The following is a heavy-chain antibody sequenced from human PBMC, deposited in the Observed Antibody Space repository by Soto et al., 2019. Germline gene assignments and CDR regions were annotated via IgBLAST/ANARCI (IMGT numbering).Heavy chain of an antibody. D-gene: IGHD4-17*01. CDR1: GVSISSGGYY. V-gene: IGHV4-31*03. Sequence: SETLSLTCSVSGVSISSGGYYWSWIRQHPGKGLEWIGYIYYSGSTYYNPSLKSRVTISVDTSKNQFSLKLSSVTAADTAVYYCAREGYGGFHWFAPWGQGTLVTVSS. CDR2: IYYSGST. CDR3: AREGYGGFHWFAP. J-gene: IGHJ5*02.